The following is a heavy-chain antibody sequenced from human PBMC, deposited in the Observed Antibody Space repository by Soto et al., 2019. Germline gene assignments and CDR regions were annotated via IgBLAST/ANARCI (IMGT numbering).Heavy chain of an antibody. CDR2: INWTVTYI. CDR1: AFTFGDFA. V-gene: IGHV3-9*01. CDR3: ARAPPGVTWPGYFDW. D-gene: IGHD2-8*01. J-gene: IGHJ4*02. Sequence: VQLVESGGGLVQPGRSLRLSCTASAFTFGDFAMHWVRQVPGKGLEWVSGINWTVTYIGYADSVKGRFTVSRDNAKNSLYLQMNSLRPEDTALYFCARAPPGVTWPGYFDWWGRGTLVTVSS.